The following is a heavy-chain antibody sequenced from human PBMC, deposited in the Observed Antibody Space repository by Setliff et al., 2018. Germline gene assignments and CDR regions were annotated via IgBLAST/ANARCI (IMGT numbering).Heavy chain of an antibody. D-gene: IGHD2-21*01. CDR1: GGSISSYY. CDR2: IYYSGST. J-gene: IGHJ4*02. Sequence: SETLSLTCTVSGGSISSYYWSWIRQPPGKGLVWIGYIYYSGSTNYNPSLKSRVTISVDTSKNQFSLKLSSVTAADTAVYYCAGLFRDGWNYFDSWGEGTLVTVSS. CDR3: AGLFRDGWNYFDS. V-gene: IGHV4-59*01.